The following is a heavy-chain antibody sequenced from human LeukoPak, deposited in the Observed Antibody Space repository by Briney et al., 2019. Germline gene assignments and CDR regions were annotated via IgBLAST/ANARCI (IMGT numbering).Heavy chain of an antibody. CDR3: ARGPNKYDGGNSGSAWFDP. V-gene: IGHV1-8*01. D-gene: IGHD4-23*01. CDR2: MNPNSGNT. J-gene: IGHJ5*02. CDR1: GYTFTSYA. Sequence: ASVKLSCKASGYTFTSYAINWVRQATGLGPEWMGWMNPNSGNTGYAQKFQGRVTMTRNTSISTAYLELSTMTSEDTAVYYCARGPNKYDGGNSGSAWFDPWGQGSLVTVSS.